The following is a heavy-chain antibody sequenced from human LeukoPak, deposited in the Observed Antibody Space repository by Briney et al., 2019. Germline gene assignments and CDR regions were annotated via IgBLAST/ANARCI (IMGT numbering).Heavy chain of an antibody. D-gene: IGHD1-14*01. V-gene: IGHV4-59*01. CDR2: IYYSGST. Sequence: SETLSLTCTVSGGSISSYYWSWIRQPPGKGLEWIGYIYYSGSTNYNPSLKSRVTISVDTSKNQFSLKLSSVTAADTAVYYCARGQNTGGNDAFDIWGQGTMLTVSS. CDR1: GGSISSYY. CDR3: ARGQNTGGNDAFDI. J-gene: IGHJ3*02.